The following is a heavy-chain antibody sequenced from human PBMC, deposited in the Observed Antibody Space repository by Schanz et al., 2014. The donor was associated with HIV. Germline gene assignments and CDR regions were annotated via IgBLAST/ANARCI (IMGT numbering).Heavy chain of an antibody. Sequence: QLQLQESGPGLVKASETLSLTCIVSGGSISDYYWNWIRQPAGKGLEWIGRLHTSGSTNFNPSLKGGAPMSKDASKRHFSRKLGSFPAADTAVYYCARVGGRSPTPKYFDLWGRGTLVTVSS. CDR2: LHTSGST. CDR3: ARVGGRSPTPKYFDL. J-gene: IGHJ2*01. CDR1: GGSISDYY. V-gene: IGHV4-4*07. D-gene: IGHD3-16*01.